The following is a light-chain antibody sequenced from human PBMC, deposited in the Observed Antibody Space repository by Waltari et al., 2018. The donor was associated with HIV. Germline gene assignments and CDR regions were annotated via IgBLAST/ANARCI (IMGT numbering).Light chain of an antibody. V-gene: IGLV2-14*03. CDR1: SSDVGGYNY. CDR3: SSYTSSSTWV. Sequence: QSALTQPASVSGSPGQSTTISCTGTSSDVGGYNYVSWYQQHPGKAPKLMIYDVSNRPSGVSNRFSGSKSGNTASLTISGLQAEDEADYYCSSYTSSSTWVFGGGTKLTVL. J-gene: IGLJ3*02. CDR2: DVS.